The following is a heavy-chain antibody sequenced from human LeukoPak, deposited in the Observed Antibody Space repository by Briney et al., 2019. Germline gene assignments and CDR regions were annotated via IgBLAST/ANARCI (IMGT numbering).Heavy chain of an antibody. CDR1: GYTFTGYY. J-gene: IGHJ4*02. CDR3: ATLLAIAVAGTVGDY. V-gene: IGHV1-2*02. CDR2: INPNSGGT. Sequence: ASVKVSCKASGYTFTGYYMHWVRQAPGQGLEWMGWINPNSGGTNYAQKFQGRVTMTRDTSISTAYMELSRLRSDDTAVYSCATLLAIAVAGTVGDYWGQGTLVTVSS. D-gene: IGHD6-19*01.